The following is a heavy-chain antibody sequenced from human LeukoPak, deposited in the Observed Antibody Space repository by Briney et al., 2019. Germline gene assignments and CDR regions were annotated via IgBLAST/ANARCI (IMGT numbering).Heavy chain of an antibody. J-gene: IGHJ4*02. CDR2: INPSGGST. CDR3: ARVNLEMATIGGFDY. Sequence: ASVKVSCKASGYTFTGYYMHWVRQAPGQGLEWMGWINPSGGSTSYAQKFQGRVTMTRDTSTSTVYMELSSLRSEDTAVYYCARVNLEMATIGGFDYWGQGTLVTVSS. V-gene: IGHV1-46*01. CDR1: GYTFTGYY. D-gene: IGHD5-24*01.